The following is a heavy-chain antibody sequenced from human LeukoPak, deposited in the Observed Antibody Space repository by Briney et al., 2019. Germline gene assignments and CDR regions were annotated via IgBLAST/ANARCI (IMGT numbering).Heavy chain of an antibody. CDR2: INPSGGST. CDR3: AVAYSYGRDTFDI. CDR1: GYTFTSYY. Sequence: ASVKVSCKASGYTFTSYYIRWVRQAPGQELEWMGLINPSGGSTSHAQKFQGRVTMTRDTSTSTVYMELRSLRSEDTAVYYCAVAYSYGRDTFDIWGQGTMVTVSS. J-gene: IGHJ3*02. V-gene: IGHV1-46*01. D-gene: IGHD5-18*01.